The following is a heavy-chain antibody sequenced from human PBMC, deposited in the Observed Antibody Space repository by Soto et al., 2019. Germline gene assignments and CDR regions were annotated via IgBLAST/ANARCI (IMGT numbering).Heavy chain of an antibody. J-gene: IGHJ6*03. CDR1: GGSISSYY. Sequence: TSETLSLTCTVSGGSISSYYWSWIRQPPGKGLEWIGYIYYSGSTNYNPSLKSRVTISVDTSKNQFSLKLSSVTAADTAVYYCARCIAGTTYYYYMDVWGKGTTVTVSS. V-gene: IGHV4-59*01. CDR3: ARCIAGTTYYYYMDV. D-gene: IGHD1-7*01. CDR2: IYYSGST.